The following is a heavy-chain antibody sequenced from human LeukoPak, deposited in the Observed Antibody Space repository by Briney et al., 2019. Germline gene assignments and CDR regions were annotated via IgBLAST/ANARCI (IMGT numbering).Heavy chain of an antibody. CDR2: INTNTGNP. V-gene: IGHV7-4-1*02. Sequence: VASVKVSCKASGYTFTSYAMNWVRQAPGQGLEWMGWINTNTGNPTYAQGFTGRFVFSLDTSVSTAYLQISSLKAEDTAVYYCAREYYDILTGYRLDYWGQGTLVTVSS. CDR3: AREYYDILTGYRLDY. J-gene: IGHJ4*02. D-gene: IGHD3-9*01. CDR1: GYTFTSYA.